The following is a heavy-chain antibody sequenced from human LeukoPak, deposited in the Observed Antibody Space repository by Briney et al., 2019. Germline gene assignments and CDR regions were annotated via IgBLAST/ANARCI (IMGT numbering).Heavy chain of an antibody. CDR1: GFTFSSYS. D-gene: IGHD3-22*01. J-gene: IGHJ4*02. CDR2: ISSSSSYI. Sequence: GGSLRLSCAASGFTFSSYSMNWVRQAPGKGLEWVSYISSSSSYIYYADSVKGRFTISRDNAKNSLYLQMNSLRAEDTAVYYCARDMGIAAAGTWYYDSSGYYKSQIDYWGQGTLVTVSS. V-gene: IGHV3-21*01. CDR3: ARDMGIAAAGTWYYDSSGYYKSQIDY.